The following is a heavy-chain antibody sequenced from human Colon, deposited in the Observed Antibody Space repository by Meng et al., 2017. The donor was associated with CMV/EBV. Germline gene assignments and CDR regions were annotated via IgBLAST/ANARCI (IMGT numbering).Heavy chain of an antibody. D-gene: IGHD6-13*01. V-gene: IGHV4-30-4*01. CDR3: ARAAAAGEYYFDY. CDR2: IYYSGST. J-gene: IGHJ4*02. Sequence: QGQLQESGPGLVKPSQTLSLTCAVSGGSISSGGYYWSWIRQPPGKGLEWIGYIYYSGSTYYNPSLKSRVTISVDTSKNQFSLKLSSVTAADTAVYYCARAAAAGEYYFDYWGQGTLVTVSS. CDR1: GGSISSGGYY.